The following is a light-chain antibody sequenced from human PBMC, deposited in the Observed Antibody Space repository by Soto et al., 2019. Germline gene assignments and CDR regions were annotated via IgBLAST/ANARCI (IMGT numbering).Light chain of an antibody. CDR3: QHRSIWPVS. CDR2: DAS. V-gene: IGKV3-11*01. CDR1: QSVDNH. J-gene: IGKJ5*01. Sequence: EIVLTQSPATLSLSPGERATLSCRASQSVDNHLHWYQQKPGQAPRLLIFDASNRATRIPPRFSGSGSATDFTLTISSLEPEDFAPYYCQHRSIWPVSFGQGTRLEIK.